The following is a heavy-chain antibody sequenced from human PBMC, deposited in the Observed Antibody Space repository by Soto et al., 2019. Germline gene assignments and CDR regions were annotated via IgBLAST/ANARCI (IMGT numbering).Heavy chain of an antibody. J-gene: IGHJ3*02. V-gene: IGHV3-23*01. Sequence: EVQLLESGGGLVQPGGCLRLSCAASGCTFSSYAMSWVRQAPGKGLEWVSAISGSGGSTYYADSVKGRFTISRDNSKNTLYLQMNSLRAEDTAVYYCADSRDTAMVLSAFDIWGRGTMVTVSS. D-gene: IGHD5-18*01. CDR1: GCTFSSYA. CDR3: ADSRDTAMVLSAFDI. CDR2: ISGSGGST.